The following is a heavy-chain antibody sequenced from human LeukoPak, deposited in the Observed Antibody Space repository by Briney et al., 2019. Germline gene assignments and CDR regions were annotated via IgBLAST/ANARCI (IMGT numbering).Heavy chain of an antibody. CDR1: GYTFTGYY. CDR3: ARVGTPPYDILTGYYTSLSSFDY. V-gene: IGHV1-2*02. Sequence: ASVKVSCKASGYTFTGYYMHWVRQAPGQGLEWMGWINPNSGGTNYALKFQGRVTMTRDTSISTAYMELSRLRSDDTAVYYCARVGTPPYDILTGYYTSLSSFDYWGQGTLVTVSS. CDR2: INPNSGGT. J-gene: IGHJ4*02. D-gene: IGHD3-9*01.